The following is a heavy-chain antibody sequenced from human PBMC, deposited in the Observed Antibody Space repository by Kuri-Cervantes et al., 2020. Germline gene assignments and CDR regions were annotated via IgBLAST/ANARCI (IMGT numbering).Heavy chain of an antibody. V-gene: IGHV3-53*05. CDR2: IYSGGST. D-gene: IGHD3-22*01. J-gene: IGHJ4*02. Sequence: GESLKISCAASGFTVSSNYMSWVRQAPGKGLEWVSVIYSGGSTYYADSVKGRFTISRDNSKNTLYLQMNSLRSDDTAVYYCARADITMIVVVISLDYWGQGTLVTVSS. CDR3: ARADITMIVVVISLDY. CDR1: GFTVSSNY.